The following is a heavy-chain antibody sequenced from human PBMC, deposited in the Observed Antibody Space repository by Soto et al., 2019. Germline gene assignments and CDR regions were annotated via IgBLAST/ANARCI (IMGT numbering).Heavy chain of an antibody. Sequence: EVQLLESGGGLVQPGGSLRLSCAGSGFTFRSSAMNWVRQAPGKGLEWVSGISGGGGGTNYAVSVKGRFNISRDNSNNRLYLQMNSLRAEDTAVYYCARDRGYDTGRGMDVRGQGTTVTVSS. V-gene: IGHV3-23*01. CDR3: ARDRGYDTGRGMDV. CDR1: GFTFRSSA. D-gene: IGHD1-1*01. J-gene: IGHJ6*02. CDR2: ISGGGGGT.